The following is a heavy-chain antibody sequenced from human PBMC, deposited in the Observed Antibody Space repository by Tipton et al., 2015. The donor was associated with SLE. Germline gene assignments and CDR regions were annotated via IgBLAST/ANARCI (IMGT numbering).Heavy chain of an antibody. Sequence: TLSLTCTVSDYSITNDNWWAWIRQPPGKGLEWIGYFRYSGDTYKNPSLQSRVTISVDTSKNQFSLKLSSVTAADTAVYYCARGGLYWLDWGQGTLVTVSS. D-gene: IGHD2-8*02. CDR2: FRYSGDT. CDR3: ARGGLYWLD. J-gene: IGHJ4*02. CDR1: DYSITNDNW. V-gene: IGHV4-28*03.